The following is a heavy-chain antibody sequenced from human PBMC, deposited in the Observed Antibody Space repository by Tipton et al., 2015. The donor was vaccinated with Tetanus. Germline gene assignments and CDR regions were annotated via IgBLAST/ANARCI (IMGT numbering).Heavy chain of an antibody. CDR2: IYFKGDT. CDR1: GVSISSSTYF. J-gene: IGHJ5*02. D-gene: IGHD3-10*01. V-gene: IGHV4-39*02. Sequence: TLSLTCAVSGVSISSSTYFWGWIRQPPGKGLEWIASIYFKGDTYYSPTLKSRVTIAVDTSQNVVSLRLTSVTAADTAVYYCARHLYGYWFDPWGQGTLVTVSS. CDR3: ARHLYGYWFDP.